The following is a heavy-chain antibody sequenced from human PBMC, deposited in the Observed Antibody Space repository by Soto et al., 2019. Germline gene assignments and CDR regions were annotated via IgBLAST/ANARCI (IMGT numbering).Heavy chain of an antibody. Sequence: QLQLQESGPGLVKPSETLSLTCTVSGGSISSSSYYWGWIRQPPGKGLEWIGSIYYSGSTYYNPSLKSQVTISVDTSKNQFSLKLSSVTAADTAVYYCARRGAGRWLQFSSFDYWGQGTLVTVSS. V-gene: IGHV4-39*01. D-gene: IGHD5-12*01. J-gene: IGHJ4*02. CDR3: ARRGAGRWLQFSSFDY. CDR2: IYYSGST. CDR1: GGSISSSSYY.